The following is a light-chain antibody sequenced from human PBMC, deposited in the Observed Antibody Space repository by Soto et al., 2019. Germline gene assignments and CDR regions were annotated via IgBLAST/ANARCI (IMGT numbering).Light chain of an antibody. J-gene: IGKJ1*01. V-gene: IGKV1-5*03. CDR1: QTISSW. CDR3: QHYNSYSEA. Sequence: AGYRGTITCGASQTISSWLAWYQQKPGKAPKLLIYKASTLKSGVPSRFSGSGSGTEFTLTISSLQPDDFATYYCQHYNSYSEAFGQGTKVDI. CDR2: KAS.